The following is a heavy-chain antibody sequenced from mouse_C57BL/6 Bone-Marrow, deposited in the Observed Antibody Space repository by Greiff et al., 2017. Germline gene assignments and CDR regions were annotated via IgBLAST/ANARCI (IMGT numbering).Heavy chain of an antibody. V-gene: IGHV3-2*02. Sequence: EVKLQESGPGLVKPSPSLSLTCTVTGYSITSDYAWNWIRQFPGNKLEWRGYISYSGSTSYNPYLKSRISITRDTAKNEFFLQLTAVTTEDTATYYWARRGNCERYYAMDYWGQGTSVTVSS. CDR1: GYSITSDYA. CDR3: ARRGNCERYYAMDY. D-gene: IGHD2-1*01. J-gene: IGHJ4*01. CDR2: ISYSGST.